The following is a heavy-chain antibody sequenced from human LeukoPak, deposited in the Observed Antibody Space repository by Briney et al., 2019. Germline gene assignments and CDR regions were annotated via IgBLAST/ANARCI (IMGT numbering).Heavy chain of an antibody. D-gene: IGHD1-26*01. CDR3: AKDVPLGRVQRVGATPFDY. CDR1: GFTFSSCA. J-gene: IGHJ4*02. Sequence: GGSLRLSCAASGFTFSSCAMSWVRQAPGKGLEWVSAISGSGGSTYYADSVKGRFTISRDNSKNTLYLQMNSLRAEDTAVYYCAKDVPLGRVQRVGATPFDYWGQGTLVTVSS. V-gene: IGHV3-23*01. CDR2: ISGSGGST.